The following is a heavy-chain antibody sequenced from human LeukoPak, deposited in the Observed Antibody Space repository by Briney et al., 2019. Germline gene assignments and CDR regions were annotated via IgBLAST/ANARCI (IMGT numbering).Heavy chain of an antibody. CDR2: IWYDGSNK. D-gene: IGHD1-26*01. V-gene: IGHV3-33*01. CDR3: ARDAGDVGARAFDC. J-gene: IGHJ4*02. CDR1: GFTFSNYY. Sequence: PGGSLRLSCAASGFTFSNYYMHWVRQAPGKGLEWVAVIWYDGSNKYYADSVRGRFTISRDNSKNTLYLQMNSLRAEDTAVYYCARDAGDVGARAFDCWGQGTLVTVSS.